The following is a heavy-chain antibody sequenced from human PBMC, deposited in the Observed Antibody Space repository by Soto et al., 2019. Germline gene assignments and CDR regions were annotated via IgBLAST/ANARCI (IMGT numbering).Heavy chain of an antibody. J-gene: IGHJ4*02. CDR3: GRDVGTQGRDY. CDR2: IKPDGIGK. Sequence: PGGSLRLSCAASGFTFRSDWISWVRQAPWRGLEWVASIKPDGIGKYYLDSVRGRFTISRDNAENSLFLQIDSLRVEDTAVYYCGRDVGTQGRDYWGQGTLVTVSS. V-gene: IGHV3-7*01. CDR1: GFTFRSDW.